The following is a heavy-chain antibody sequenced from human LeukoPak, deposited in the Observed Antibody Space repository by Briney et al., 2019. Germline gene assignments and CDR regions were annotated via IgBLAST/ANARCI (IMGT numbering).Heavy chain of an antibody. CDR3: ARAQSGSYYWYYYYYMDV. CDR1: GFTFSSYW. V-gene: IGHV3-7*01. J-gene: IGHJ6*03. D-gene: IGHD1-26*01. CDR2: IKQNGSEK. Sequence: PGGSLRLSCAASGFTFSSYWMCWVRQAPGKGLEWVANIKQNGSEKYYVDSVKGRFTISRDNAKNSLYLQMNSLRAEDTAVYYCARAQSGSYYWYYYYYMDVWGKGTTVTVSS.